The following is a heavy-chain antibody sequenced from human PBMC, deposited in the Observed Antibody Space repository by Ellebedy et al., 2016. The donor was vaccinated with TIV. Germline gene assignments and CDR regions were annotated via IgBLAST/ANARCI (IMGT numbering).Heavy chain of an antibody. CDR2: VSYVGYKN. CDR3: AREDGDYPVDAFDV. Sequence: GESLKISXAGSGFTFGAFGIHWELLALGQGIDWEAVVSYVGYKNFYSDSVKGRFTISRDNSKNTVHLHMNTLRSDDTAIYYCAREDGDYPVDAFDVWGQGTRVTVS. CDR1: GFTFGAFG. J-gene: IGHJ3*01. V-gene: IGHV3-30*03. D-gene: IGHD4-17*01.